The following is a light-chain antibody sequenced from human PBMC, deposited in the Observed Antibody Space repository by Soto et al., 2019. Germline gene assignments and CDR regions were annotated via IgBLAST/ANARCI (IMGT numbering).Light chain of an antibody. Sequence: QSVLTQPPSASGTPGQRVTISCSGSASSIGTNTVNWYRQLPGTAPKLLIYGDNQRPSGVPDRFSGSKSGTSASLAISGLQSGGEGENYCAALGGRLNNVLFGGGTKLTVL. CDR2: GDN. J-gene: IGLJ2*01. CDR3: AALGGRLNNVL. V-gene: IGLV1-44*01. CDR1: ASSIGTNT.